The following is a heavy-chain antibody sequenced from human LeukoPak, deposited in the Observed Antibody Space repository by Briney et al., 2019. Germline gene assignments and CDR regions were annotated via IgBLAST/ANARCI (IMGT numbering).Heavy chain of an antibody. D-gene: IGHD3-22*01. CDR3: ARGYSSGYYPPPYYYYYMDV. J-gene: IGHJ6*03. Sequence: SETLSLTCTVSGASISTNYWSWIRQPPEKGLEWIGYVYYSGNTNYNPSLKSRVTISVDTSKNQFSLKLSSVTAADTAVYYCARGYSSGYYPPPYYYYYMDVWGKGTTVTISS. CDR1: GASISTNY. V-gene: IGHV4-59*01. CDR2: VYYSGNT.